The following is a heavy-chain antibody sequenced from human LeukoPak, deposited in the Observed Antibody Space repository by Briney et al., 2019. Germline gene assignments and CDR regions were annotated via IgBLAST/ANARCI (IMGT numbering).Heavy chain of an antibody. CDR2: ISGSGGST. D-gene: IGHD5-18*01. CDR3: AKDRSDTTMPYDAFDI. J-gene: IGHJ3*02. V-gene: IGHV3-23*01. CDR1: GFTFTKYA. Sequence: GGSLRLSCSTSGFTFTKYAMTWVRQAPGKGLEWVSAISGSGGSTYYTDSVKGRFTISRDNYNSKLFLQMNSLRAEDTAVYRCAKDRSDTTMPYDAFDIWGQGTVVTVSS.